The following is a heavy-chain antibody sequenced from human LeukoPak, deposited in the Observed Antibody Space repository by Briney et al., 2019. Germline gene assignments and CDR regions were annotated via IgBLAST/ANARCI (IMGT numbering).Heavy chain of an antibody. CDR3: ARERDFWSGYGSAYFDH. CDR1: GFTFSSYG. D-gene: IGHD3-3*01. V-gene: IGHV3-30*02. CDR2: IRYDGSNK. J-gene: IGHJ4*02. Sequence: PGGSLRLSCATSGFTFSSYGMHWVRQAPGKGLEWVAFIRYDGSNKYYADSVKGRFTISRDNSENTLYLQMNSLRAEDTAVYYCARERDFWSGYGSAYFDHWGQGSLVTVTS.